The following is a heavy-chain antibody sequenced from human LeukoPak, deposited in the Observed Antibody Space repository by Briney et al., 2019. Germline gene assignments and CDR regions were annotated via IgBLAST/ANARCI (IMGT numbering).Heavy chain of an antibody. D-gene: IGHD3-3*01. V-gene: IGHV1-18*01. CDR3: AKVHYDSEWARDAFDI. CDR2: ISAYNGNT. J-gene: IGHJ3*02. CDR1: GYTFTSYG. Sequence: ASVKVSCKASGYTFTSYGISWVRQAPGQGLEWMGWISAYNGNTSYAQKLQGRVTMTTDTSTSTAYMELRSLRSDDTAVYYCAKVHYDSEWARDAFDIWGQGTMVTVSS.